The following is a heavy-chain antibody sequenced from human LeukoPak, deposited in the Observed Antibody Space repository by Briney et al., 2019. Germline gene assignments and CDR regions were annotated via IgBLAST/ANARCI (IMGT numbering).Heavy chain of an antibody. D-gene: IGHD1-14*01. CDR2: IHYSGST. J-gene: IGHJ4*02. Sequence: SETLSLTCAVSGGSMSCGGYYWSWNRQHPGKGLEWIGYIHYSGSTDYNPSLKSRVTISLDTSKNHFSLKVRSVTAADTAVYYCARDRYGNYFDYWSQGTLVTVSS. V-gene: IGHV4-31*11. CDR1: GGSMSCGGYY. CDR3: ARDRYGNYFDY.